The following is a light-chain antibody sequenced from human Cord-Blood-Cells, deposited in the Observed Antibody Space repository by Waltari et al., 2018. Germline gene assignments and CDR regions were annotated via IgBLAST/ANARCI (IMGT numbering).Light chain of an antibody. V-gene: IGLV2-11*01. CDR1: SSDVGGYNY. CDR3: CSYAGSYV. Sequence: QSALTQPRSVSGSPGQSVTISCTGTSSDVGGYNYVSWYQQHPGKAPKLMIYDVSKRPSGVPDRFSGSKSVNTASLTISGLQAEEEADYYCCSYAGSYVFGTGTKVTIL. J-gene: IGLJ1*01. CDR2: DVS.